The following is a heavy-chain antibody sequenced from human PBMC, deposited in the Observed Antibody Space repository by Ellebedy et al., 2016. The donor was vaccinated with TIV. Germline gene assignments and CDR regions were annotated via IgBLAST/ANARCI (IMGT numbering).Heavy chain of an antibody. CDR3: ASRVHGFAPSFDF. J-gene: IGHJ4*02. V-gene: IGHV4-34*01. CDR1: GGSFSTYW. Sequence: SETLSLXCAVYGGSFSTYWWSWVRQPPGKGLEWIGEIYQSGSTKYNPSLKSRVTISVDKSKNQFSLKLSSVTAADTAVYYCASRVHGFAPSFDFWGQGTLVTVSS. CDR2: IYQSGST. D-gene: IGHD3-10*01.